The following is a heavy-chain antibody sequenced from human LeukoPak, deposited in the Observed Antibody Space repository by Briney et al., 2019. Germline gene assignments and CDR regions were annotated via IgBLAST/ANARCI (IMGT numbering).Heavy chain of an antibody. CDR3: ARHPGGNTHFDY. CDR1: GITFSSYS. J-gene: IGHJ4*02. D-gene: IGHD4-23*01. CDR2: ISSFSGTI. V-gene: IGHV3-48*01. Sequence: GGSLRLSCVASGITFSSYSMNWVRQAPGKGLEWVSYISSFSGTINYADSVKGRFTISRDNAKNSLYLQMNSLRAEDTAMYYCARHPGGNTHFDYWGQGTLVTVSS.